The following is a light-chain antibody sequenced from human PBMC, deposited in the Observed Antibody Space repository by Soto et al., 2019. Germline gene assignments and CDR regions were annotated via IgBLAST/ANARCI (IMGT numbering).Light chain of an antibody. Sequence: EIVLTQSPATLALSPGERATLSCRASQSVSSYLAWYQQKPGQAPRLLIYDASNRATGIPARFSGSGSGTDFTLTISSLEPADFAVYYCQQRSNWAVTFGGGTKVDI. CDR3: QQRSNWAVT. CDR2: DAS. J-gene: IGKJ4*01. V-gene: IGKV3-11*01. CDR1: QSVSSY.